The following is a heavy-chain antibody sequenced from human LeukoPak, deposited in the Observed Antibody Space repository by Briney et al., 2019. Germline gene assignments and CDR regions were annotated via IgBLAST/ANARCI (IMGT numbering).Heavy chain of an antibody. J-gene: IGHJ3*02. CDR1: GGSIRSYF. D-gene: IGHD5-12*01. CDR3: ARGLVLATDDAFDI. Sequence: SETLSLTCTVSGGSIRSYFWSWLRQPPGKGLEWIGYIWDTEITDYDPSLKSRVTISLDTSKNHFSLKLRSVTAADTALYFCARGLVLATDDAFDIWGQGTLVTVSS. CDR2: IWDTEIT. V-gene: IGHV4-59*01.